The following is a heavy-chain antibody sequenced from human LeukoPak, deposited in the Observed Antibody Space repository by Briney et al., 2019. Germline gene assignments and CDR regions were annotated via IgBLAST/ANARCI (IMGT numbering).Heavy chain of an antibody. CDR3: AREGTAGTNLNWFDP. CDR2: ISYSGST. V-gene: IGHV4-59*01. J-gene: IGHJ5*02. CDR1: GGSISSYY. Sequence: PSETLSLTCTVSGGSISSYYWSWIRQPPGKGLEWIGYISYSGSTNFNPSLKSRDTISVDTSKNQFSLKLSSVTAADTAVYYCAREGTAGTNLNWFDPWGQGTLVTVSS. D-gene: IGHD1-1*01.